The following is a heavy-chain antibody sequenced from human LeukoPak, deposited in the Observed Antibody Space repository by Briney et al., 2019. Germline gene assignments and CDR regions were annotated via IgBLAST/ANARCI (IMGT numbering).Heavy chain of an antibody. CDR3: ARELRYFVWLLSFDY. Sequence: SSVKVSCKASGYTFTSYYMHWVRQAPGQGLEWMGIINPSGGSTSYAQKFQGRVTMTRDTSTSTVYMELSSLRSEDTAVYYCARELRYFVWLLSFDYWGQGTLVTVSS. J-gene: IGHJ4*02. CDR2: INPSGGST. CDR1: GYTFTSYY. D-gene: IGHD3-9*01. V-gene: IGHV1-46*01.